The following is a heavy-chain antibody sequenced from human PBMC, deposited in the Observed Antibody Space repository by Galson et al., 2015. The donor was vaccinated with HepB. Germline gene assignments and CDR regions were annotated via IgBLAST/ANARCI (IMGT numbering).Heavy chain of an antibody. CDR3: ARGGRVVPAAIPSDYYYYYMDV. CDR1: GYTFTSYY. V-gene: IGHV1-46*01. CDR2: INPSGGST. J-gene: IGHJ6*03. Sequence: SVKVSCKASGYTFTSYYMHWVRQAPGQGLEWMGIINPSGGSTSYAQKFQGRVTMTRDTSTSTVYMELSSLRSEDTAVYYCARGGRVVPAAIPSDYYYYYMDVWGKGTTVTVSS. D-gene: IGHD2-2*02.